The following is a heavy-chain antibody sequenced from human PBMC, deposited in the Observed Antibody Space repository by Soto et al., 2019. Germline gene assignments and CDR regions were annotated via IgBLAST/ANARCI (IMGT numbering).Heavy chain of an antibody. CDR1: GFTFSSYA. CDR2: ISSNGGST. D-gene: IGHD4-17*01. V-gene: IGHV3-64D*06. CDR3: VKDLREGDYAPYNWFDP. Sequence: GGSLRLSCSASGFTFSSYAMHWVRQAPGKGLEYVPAISSNGGSTYYADSVKGRFTISRDNSKNTLYLQMSSLRAEDTAVYYCVKDLREGDYAPYNWFDPWGQGTLVTVSS. J-gene: IGHJ5*02.